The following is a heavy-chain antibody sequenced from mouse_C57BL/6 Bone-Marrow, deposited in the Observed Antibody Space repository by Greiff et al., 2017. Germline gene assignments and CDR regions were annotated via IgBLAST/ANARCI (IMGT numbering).Heavy chain of an antibody. J-gene: IGHJ1*03. Sequence: VQLQQSGAELVRPGASVKLSCKASGYTFTSYGISWVKQRPGQGLEWIGEIYPRSGSTYYNEKFKGKATLTADKSSSTAYMELRSLTSEDSAVYFCARGGATGYFGVWGTGATVTVSS. CDR2: IYPRSGST. D-gene: IGHD1-1*01. CDR1: GYTFTSYG. V-gene: IGHV1-81*01. CDR3: ARGGATGYFGV.